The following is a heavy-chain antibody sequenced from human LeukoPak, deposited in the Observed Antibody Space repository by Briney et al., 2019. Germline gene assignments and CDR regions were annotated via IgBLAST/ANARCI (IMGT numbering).Heavy chain of an antibody. CDR1: GFTFSSYW. Sequence: PGGSLRLSCAASGFTFSSYWMSWVRQAPGKGLEWVANTNQDESEKNYVDSVKGRFTVSRDNAKNSVYLQMNRLRAEDTAVYYCTRDKGYSQFDYWGQGSLVTVSS. CDR2: TNQDESEK. CDR3: TRDKGYSQFDY. V-gene: IGHV3-7*01. J-gene: IGHJ4*02. D-gene: IGHD5-18*01.